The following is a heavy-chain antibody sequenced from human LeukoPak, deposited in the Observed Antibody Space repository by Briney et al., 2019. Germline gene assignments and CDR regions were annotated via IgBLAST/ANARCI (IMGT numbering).Heavy chain of an antibody. J-gene: IGHJ6*03. CDR3: ARDSLRYFDWLPPPYYMDV. Sequence: SETLSLTCTVSGGSISSYYWSWIRQPPGKGLEWIGYIYYSGSTNYNPSLKSRAPISVDTSKNQFSLKLSSVSAADTAVYYCARDSLRYFDWLPPPYYMDVWGKGTTVTVSS. V-gene: IGHV4-59*01. D-gene: IGHD3-9*01. CDR1: GGSISSYY. CDR2: IYYSGST.